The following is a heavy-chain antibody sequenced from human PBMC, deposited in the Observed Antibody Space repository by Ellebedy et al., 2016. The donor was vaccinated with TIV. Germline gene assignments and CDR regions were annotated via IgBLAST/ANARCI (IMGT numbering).Heavy chain of an antibody. Sequence: MPSETLSLTCTVSGGSISSYYWSWIRQPAGKGLEWIGRIYTSGSTNYNPSLKSRVTISVDTSKNQFSLKLSSVTAADTAVYYCARAKQWLARSYYYYGMDVWGQGTTVTVSS. D-gene: IGHD6-19*01. CDR2: IYTSGST. V-gene: IGHV4-4*07. CDR1: GGSISSYY. CDR3: ARAKQWLARSYYYYGMDV. J-gene: IGHJ6*02.